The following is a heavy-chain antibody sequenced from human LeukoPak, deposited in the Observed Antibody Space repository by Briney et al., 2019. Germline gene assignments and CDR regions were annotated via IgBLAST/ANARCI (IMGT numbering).Heavy chain of an antibody. CDR3: AREPTHWLILR. Sequence: PSQTLSLTCTVSGDSISNGNYYWTWLRQPAGKGLEWVGRIYTSGTTNYNPSLKSRVTMSVDTSKNQFSLELSTVTAADTAMYYCAREPTHWLILRWGSGTLVTVSS. V-gene: IGHV4-61*02. CDR1: GDSISNGNYY. CDR2: IYTSGTT. J-gene: IGHJ4*02. D-gene: IGHD6-19*01.